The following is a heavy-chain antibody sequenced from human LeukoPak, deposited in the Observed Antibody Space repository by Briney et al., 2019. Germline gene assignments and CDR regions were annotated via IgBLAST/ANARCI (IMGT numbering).Heavy chain of an antibody. CDR2: VIPIFGTS. Sequence: ASVKVSCKASGGTFTSYAISWVRQVPGQGLEWMGGVIPIFGTSNYAQKFQGRVTITADESTSTAYMELSSLRSEDTAVYYCATRDSTITVGGEDYYYYMDVWGKGTTVTISS. CDR3: ATRDSTITVGGEDYYYYMDV. V-gene: IGHV1-69*13. D-gene: IGHD6-19*01. CDR1: GGTFTSYA. J-gene: IGHJ6*03.